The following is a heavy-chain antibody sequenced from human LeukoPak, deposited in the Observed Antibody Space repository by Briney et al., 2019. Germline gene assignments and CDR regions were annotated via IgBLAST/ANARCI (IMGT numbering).Heavy chain of an antibody. V-gene: IGHV4-59*08. CDR3: ATESWIQGEDY. CDR1: GGSISSYY. Sequence: SETLSLTCTVSGGSISSYYWSWIRQPPGKGLEWIGYIYYSGSTNYNPSLKSRVTISVDTSKNQFSLKLNSVTAADTAVYYCATESWIQGEDYWGQGTLVTVSS. D-gene: IGHD5-18*01. J-gene: IGHJ4*02. CDR2: IYYSGST.